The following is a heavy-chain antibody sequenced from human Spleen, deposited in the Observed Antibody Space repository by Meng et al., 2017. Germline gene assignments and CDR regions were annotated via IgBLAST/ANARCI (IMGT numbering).Heavy chain of an antibody. CDR2: IYSGGNT. J-gene: IGHJ6*01. CDR1: GFTFSSYA. CDR3: ARDHEQRLVLSVYYYGMDV. V-gene: IGHV3-23*03. D-gene: IGHD6-13*01. Sequence: GESLKISCAASGFTFSSYAMSWVRQAPGKGLEWVSVIYSGGNTYYADSVKGRFTISRDNSKNTLYPQMNSLRAEDTAVYYCARDHEQRLVLSVYYYGMDVWGQGTTVTCYS.